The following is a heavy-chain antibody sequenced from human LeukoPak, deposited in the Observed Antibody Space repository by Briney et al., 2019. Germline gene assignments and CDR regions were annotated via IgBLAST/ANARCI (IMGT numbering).Heavy chain of an antibody. Sequence: PGGSLRLSCAASGFTVSSNYMSWVRQAPGKGLEWVSVISSSGSTYYADSVKGRFTISRDNSKNTLYLQMNSLRAEDTAVYYCARGGDSSGSIRGAFDIWGQGIMVTVSS. D-gene: IGHD3-22*01. CDR2: ISSSGST. V-gene: IGHV3-53*01. CDR1: GFTVSSNY. J-gene: IGHJ3*02. CDR3: ARGGDSSGSIRGAFDI.